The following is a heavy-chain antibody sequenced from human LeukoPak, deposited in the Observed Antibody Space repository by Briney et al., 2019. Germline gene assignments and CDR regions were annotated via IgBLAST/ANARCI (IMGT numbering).Heavy chain of an antibody. CDR2: ISSSSSYI. CDR1: GFTFSSFE. CDR3: ARDLGIYYMDV. D-gene: IGHD6-13*01. Sequence: GGSLRLSCEGSGFTFSSFEMNWVRQAPGKGLEWVSSISSSSSYIYYADSVKGRFTISRDNAKNSLYLQMNSLRAEDTAVYYCARDLGIYYMDVWGKGTTVTVSS. J-gene: IGHJ6*03. V-gene: IGHV3-21*01.